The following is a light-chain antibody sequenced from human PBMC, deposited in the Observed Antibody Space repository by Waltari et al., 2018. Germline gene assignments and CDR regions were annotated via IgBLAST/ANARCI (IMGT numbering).Light chain of an antibody. CDR1: QSVSGNN. V-gene: IGKV3-20*01. Sequence: ELVLTQSPGTLSLSPAHRAPLSCRASQSVSGNNLAWYQQKPAQAPRLLIHGASNRATGIPYRFSGSGSGTDFTLTISRLEPEDFAVYYCQQYGRSWNTFGQGTKLEIK. CDR3: QQYGRSWNT. J-gene: IGKJ2*01. CDR2: GAS.